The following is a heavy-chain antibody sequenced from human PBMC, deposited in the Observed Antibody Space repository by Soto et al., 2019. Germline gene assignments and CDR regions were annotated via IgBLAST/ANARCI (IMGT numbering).Heavy chain of an antibody. Sequence: QVQLVQSGAELKKPGSSVKVSCKASGDTFSFYTINWVRQAPGLGLEWMGRVNPILSMSNYAQKIQGRVTMAADKSTSTAYWELRSLRSEATAFYYCATSYGSGYRSFDYWCQGALVTVSS. CDR2: VNPILSMS. D-gene: IGHD3-10*01. CDR3: ATSYGSGYRSFDY. CDR1: GDTFSFYT. J-gene: IGHJ4*02. V-gene: IGHV1-69*02.